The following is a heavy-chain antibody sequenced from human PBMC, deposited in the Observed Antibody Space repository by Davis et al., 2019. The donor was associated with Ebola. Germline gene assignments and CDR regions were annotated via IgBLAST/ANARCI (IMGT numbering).Heavy chain of an antibody. CDR2: IYTGDSDT. D-gene: IGHD2-8*02. Sequence: GESLKIPCKDSGNSFASHWIGWVRQMPGKGLEWMGIIYTGDSDTRYSPSFRGQVTISADKSIKTAFLQWSSLKASDTAMYYCASLRRTITGMDDAFDIWGQGTMVTVSS. CDR1: GNSFASHW. V-gene: IGHV5-51*01. J-gene: IGHJ3*02. CDR3: ASLRRTITGMDDAFDI.